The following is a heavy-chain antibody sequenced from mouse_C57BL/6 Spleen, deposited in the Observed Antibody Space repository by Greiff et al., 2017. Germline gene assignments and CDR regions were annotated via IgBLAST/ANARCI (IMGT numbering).Heavy chain of an antibody. CDR2: IRNKANGYTT. Sequence: EVKLMESGGGLVQPGGSLSLSCAASGFTFTDYYMSWVRQPPGKALEWLGFIRNKANGYTTEYSASVKGRFTISRDNSQSIRYLQMNSLRAEDSATYYCARSYGNYDLLAYWGQGTLVTVSA. D-gene: IGHD2-1*01. CDR3: ARSYGNYDLLAY. CDR1: GFTFTDYY. J-gene: IGHJ3*01. V-gene: IGHV7-3*01.